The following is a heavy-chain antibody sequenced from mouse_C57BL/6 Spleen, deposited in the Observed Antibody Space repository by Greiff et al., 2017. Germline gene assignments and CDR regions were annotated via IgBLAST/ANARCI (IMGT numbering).Heavy chain of an antibody. V-gene: IGHV1-54*01. J-gene: IGHJ1*03. CDR2: INPGSGGT. D-gene: IGHD1-1*01. CDR3: ARGTVEGGYFDD. Sequence: QVQLKESGAELVRPGTSVKVSCKASGYAFTNYLIEWVKQRPGQGLEWIGVINPGSGGTNYNEKFKGKATLTADKSSSTAYMQLSSLTSEDSAVYFCARGTVEGGYFDDWGTGTTVTVSS. CDR1: GYAFTNYL.